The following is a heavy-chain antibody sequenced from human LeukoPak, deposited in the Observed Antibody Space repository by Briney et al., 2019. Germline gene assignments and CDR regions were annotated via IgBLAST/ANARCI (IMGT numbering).Heavy chain of an antibody. J-gene: IGHJ4*02. CDR2: IYYSGST. CDR1: GGSISSSSYY. CDR3: ASGPITMIVVVPYY. D-gene: IGHD3-22*01. Sequence: SETLSLTCTVSGGSISSSSYYWGWIRQPPGKGLEWIGSIYYSGSTYYTPSLKSRVTISVDTSKNQFSLKLSSVTAADTAVYYCASGPITMIVVVPYYWGQGTLVTVSS. V-gene: IGHV4-39*01.